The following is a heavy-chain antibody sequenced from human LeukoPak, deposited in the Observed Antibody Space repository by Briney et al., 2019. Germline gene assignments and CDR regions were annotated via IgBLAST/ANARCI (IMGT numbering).Heavy chain of an antibody. CDR1: GFTFSSYA. Sequence: PGGSLRLSCAASGFTFSSYAMSWVRQAPGKGLEWVSAISGGGGGTYYADSVKGRFTISRDNAKNTLYLQMNSLRAEDTAVYYCARGGYCSGGSCYGRDAFDIWGQGTMVTVSS. V-gene: IGHV3-23*01. D-gene: IGHD2-15*01. CDR2: ISGGGGGT. CDR3: ARGGYCSGGSCYGRDAFDI. J-gene: IGHJ3*02.